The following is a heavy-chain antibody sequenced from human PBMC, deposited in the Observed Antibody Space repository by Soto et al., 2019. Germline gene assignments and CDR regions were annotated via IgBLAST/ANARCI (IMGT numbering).Heavy chain of an antibody. CDR3: ARGRSITGTTAKYYYYGMDV. J-gene: IGHJ6*02. D-gene: IGHD1-7*01. Sequence: GASVKVSCKASGGTFSSYAISWVRQAPGQGLEWMGGIIPIFGTANYAQKFQGRVTITADESTSTAYMELSSLGSEDTAVYYCARGRSITGTTAKYYYYGMDVWGQGTTFTV. CDR1: GGTFSSYA. CDR2: IIPIFGTA. V-gene: IGHV1-69*13.